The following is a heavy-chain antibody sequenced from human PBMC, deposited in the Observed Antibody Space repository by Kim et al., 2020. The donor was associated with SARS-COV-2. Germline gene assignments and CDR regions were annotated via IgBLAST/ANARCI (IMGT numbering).Heavy chain of an antibody. V-gene: IGHV4-34*01. D-gene: IGHD3-16*02. J-gene: IGHJ4*02. CDR1: GGSFSGYY. CDR3: ARGPLAYDYVWGSYRYTSYFDY. CDR2: INHSGST. Sequence: SETLSLTCAVYGGSFSGYYWSWIRQPPGKGLEWIGEINHSGSTNYNPSLKSRVTISVDTSKNQFSLKLSSVTAADTAVYYCARGPLAYDYVWGSYRYTSYFDYWGQGTLVTVSS.